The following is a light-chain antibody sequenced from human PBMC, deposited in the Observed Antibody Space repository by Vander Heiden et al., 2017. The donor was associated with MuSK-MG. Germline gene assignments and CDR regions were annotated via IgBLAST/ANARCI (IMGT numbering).Light chain of an antibody. J-gene: IGLJ2*01. CDR3: QAWDSSTVV. CDR1: KLGDKY. V-gene: IGLV3-1*01. CDR2: QDS. Sequence: SSELTQPPSVSVSPAQTASITCSGDKLGDKYACWYQQKPGQSPVLGIYQDSKRPSGIPERFSGSNSGNTATLTISGTQAVDEADYYCQAWDSSTVVFGGGTKLTVL.